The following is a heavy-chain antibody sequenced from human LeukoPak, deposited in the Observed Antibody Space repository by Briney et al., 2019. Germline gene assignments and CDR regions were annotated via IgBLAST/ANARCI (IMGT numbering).Heavy chain of an antibody. V-gene: IGHV1-2*02. J-gene: IGHJ4*02. CDR1: GYTFTGYY. CDR2: INPNSGGT. Sequence: ASVKVSCKASGYTFTGYYMHWVRQAPGQGLEWMGWINPNSGGTNYAQKFQGRVTMTRDTSISTAYMELSRLRYDDTAVYYCARGYCSGGGCYFIFDYWGQGTLVTVSS. CDR3: ARGYCSGGGCYFIFDY. D-gene: IGHD2-15*01.